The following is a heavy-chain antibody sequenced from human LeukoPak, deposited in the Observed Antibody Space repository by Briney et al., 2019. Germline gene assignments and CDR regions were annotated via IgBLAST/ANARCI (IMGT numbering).Heavy chain of an antibody. CDR1: GFTFSSHA. V-gene: IGHV3-23*01. Sequence: GGSLRLSCAASGFTFSSHAMSWVRQAPGKGLEWVSGLIENGVTTYYADSVKGRFTISRDNYRNTMYLQMNSLRAEDTAVYYCVKDYQVGSSPAFGDSWGQGTLVTVS. D-gene: IGHD1-26*01. CDR2: LIENGVTT. J-gene: IGHJ4*02. CDR3: VKDYQVGSSPAFGDS.